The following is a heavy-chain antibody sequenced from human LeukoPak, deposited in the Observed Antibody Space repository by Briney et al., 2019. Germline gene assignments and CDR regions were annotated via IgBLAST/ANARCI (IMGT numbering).Heavy chain of an antibody. D-gene: IGHD2-21*01. V-gene: IGHV3-9*01. CDR3: AKVGDCGGDCFDY. Sequence: GGSLRLSCAASGFTFDDYAMHWVRQAPGKGLEWVSGISWNSGSIGYADSVKGRFTIARDNAKNSLYLQMNSLRAEDTALYYCAKVGDCGGDCFDYWGQGTLVTVSS. CDR2: ISWNSGSI. J-gene: IGHJ4*02. CDR1: GFTFDDYA.